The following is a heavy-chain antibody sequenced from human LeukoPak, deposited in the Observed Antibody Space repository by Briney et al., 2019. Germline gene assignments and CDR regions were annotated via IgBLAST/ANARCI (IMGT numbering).Heavy chain of an antibody. CDR1: GGSFSGYY. CDR2: IYYSGST. Sequence: SETLSLTCAVYGGSFSGYYWSWIRQPPGKGLEWIGSIYYSGSTYYNPSLKSRVTISVDTSKNQFSLKLSSVTAADTAVYYCARDSVGAITGAFDYWGQGTLVTVSS. D-gene: IGHD1-26*01. CDR3: ARDSVGAITGAFDY. J-gene: IGHJ4*02. V-gene: IGHV4-34*01.